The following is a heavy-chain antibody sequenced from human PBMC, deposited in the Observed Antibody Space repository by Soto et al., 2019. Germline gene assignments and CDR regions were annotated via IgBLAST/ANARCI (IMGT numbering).Heavy chain of an antibody. CDR2: IYYSGST. V-gene: IGHV4-59*08. CDR1: GGSISSYY. CDR3: ASLDCSGGSCYSSP. D-gene: IGHD2-15*01. Sequence: SETLSLTCTVSGGSISSYYWSWIRQPPGKGLEWIGYIYYSGSTNYNPSLKSRVTISVDTSKNQFSLKLSSVTAADTAAYYCASLDCSGGSCYSSPWGQGTLVTVSS. J-gene: IGHJ5*02.